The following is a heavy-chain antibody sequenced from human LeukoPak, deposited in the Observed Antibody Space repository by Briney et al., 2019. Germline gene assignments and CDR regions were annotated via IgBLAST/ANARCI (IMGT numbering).Heavy chain of an antibody. D-gene: IGHD3-10*01. J-gene: IGHJ6*03. Sequence: GASVKVSCKASGYTFTDFYMLWVRQAPGQGLEWMGWINPNSGGTDYARKFQGRVTMTRDTSTSTAYMELSRLRTDDTAVYHCARGHGSYYYYMDVWGKGTTVTVSS. CDR2: INPNSGGT. V-gene: IGHV1-2*02. CDR1: GYTFTDFY. CDR3: ARGHGSYYYYMDV.